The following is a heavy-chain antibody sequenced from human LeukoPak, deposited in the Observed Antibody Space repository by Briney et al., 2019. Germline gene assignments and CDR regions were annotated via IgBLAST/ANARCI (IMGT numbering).Heavy chain of an antibody. CDR2: IRYDESNK. V-gene: IGHV3-30*02. Sequence: GGSLRLSCAASGFIFSNYGMHWVRQAPDKGLEWVAFIRYDESNKYYADSVKGRFTVSRDNSKNTLYMQMNSLRTDDTAVYYCGKDHSPYSSTSVIDFWGQGTLVTVSS. CDR1: GFIFSNYG. D-gene: IGHD6-19*01. J-gene: IGHJ4*02. CDR3: GKDHSPYSSTSVIDF.